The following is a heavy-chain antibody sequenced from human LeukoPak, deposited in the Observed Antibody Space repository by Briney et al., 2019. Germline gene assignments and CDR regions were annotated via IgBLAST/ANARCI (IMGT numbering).Heavy chain of an antibody. CDR1: GYTFTSSA. J-gene: IGHJ6*02. Sequence: ASVKGSCKASGYTFTSSAIHWVRQAPGHRLEWMGWSHAGNGDTKYSQEFQGRFTITSDTSASTAYMELSSLRSEDMAVYYCSRGAYYGMDVWGQGTTVTVSS. CDR2: SHAGNGDT. CDR3: SRGAYYGMDV. V-gene: IGHV1-3*02.